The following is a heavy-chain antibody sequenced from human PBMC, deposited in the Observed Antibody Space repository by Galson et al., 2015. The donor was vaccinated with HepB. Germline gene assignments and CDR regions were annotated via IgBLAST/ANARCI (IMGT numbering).Heavy chain of an antibody. V-gene: IGHV3-30-3*01. J-gene: IGHJ5*02. D-gene: IGHD6-19*01. CDR2: ISYDGTKK. CDR1: GFTFSRYT. CDR3: ASSGWTGRNWFDP. Sequence: SLRLSCAASGFTFSRYTMHWVRQVPDKGLEWVAVISYDGTKKHYADSVKGRFTISRDNSKNTLYMQMNSLRVDDTAVYYCASSGWTGRNWFDPWGQGTLVAVSS.